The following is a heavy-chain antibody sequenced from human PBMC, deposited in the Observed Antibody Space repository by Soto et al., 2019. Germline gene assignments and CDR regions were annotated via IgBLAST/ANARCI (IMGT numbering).Heavy chain of an antibody. CDR3: ARVGEDCSGGSCYYFDY. V-gene: IGHV3-33*01. CDR2: IWYDGSNK. J-gene: IGHJ4*02. CDR1: GFTFSSYG. Sequence: QVQLEESGGGVVQPGRSLRLSCAASGFTFSSYGMHWVRQAPGKGLEWVAVIWYDGSNKYYADSVKGRFTISRDNSKNTLYLQMNSLRAEDTAVYYCARVGEDCSGGSCYYFDYWGQGTLVTVSS. D-gene: IGHD2-15*01.